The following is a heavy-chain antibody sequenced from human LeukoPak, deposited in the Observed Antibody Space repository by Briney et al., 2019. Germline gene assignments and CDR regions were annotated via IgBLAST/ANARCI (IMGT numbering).Heavy chain of an antibody. J-gene: IGHJ4*02. V-gene: IGHV5-51*01. CDR1: GYNFVNNW. Sequence: GESLKISCKGSGYNFVNNWIGWVRQMPGKGLEWMGIIYPDDSDTRYSLSFQGQVTISADKSISTAYLQWSSLKASDTAMFFCARQKGVGGSGYYNWGQGTLVTVSS. CDR2: IYPDDSDT. D-gene: IGHD5-12*01. CDR3: ARQKGVGGSGYYN.